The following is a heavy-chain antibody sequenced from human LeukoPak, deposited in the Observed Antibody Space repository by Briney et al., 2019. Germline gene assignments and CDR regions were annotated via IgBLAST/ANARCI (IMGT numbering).Heavy chain of an antibody. J-gene: IGHJ4*02. Sequence: GGSLRLSCAASCFALSSQWEHWVRQAPGEGLVLVSSIKGDGSATTYADPVDGRFTISRDDAKNTLFLQMSSLRAEDTAVYYCARVFYGVPSISDYWGQGTLVTVSS. D-gene: IGHD4-17*01. CDR1: CFALSSQW. CDR2: IKGDGSAT. V-gene: IGHV3-74*01. CDR3: ARVFYGVPSISDY.